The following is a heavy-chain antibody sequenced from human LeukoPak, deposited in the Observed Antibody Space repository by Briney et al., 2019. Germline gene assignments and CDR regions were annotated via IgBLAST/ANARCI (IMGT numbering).Heavy chain of an antibody. V-gene: IGHV3-23*01. CDR1: GFTFSSYA. CDR3: AKQVWYSSSWYSDY. CDR2: ISGSGAST. J-gene: IGHJ4*02. D-gene: IGHD6-13*01. Sequence: GGSLRLSCAASGFTFSSYAMSWVRQAPGKGLEWVSSISGSGASTYYADSVKGRFTISRDSAKNTLYLQMDSLRAEDTAVYYCAKQVWYSSSWYSDYWGQGTLVTVSS.